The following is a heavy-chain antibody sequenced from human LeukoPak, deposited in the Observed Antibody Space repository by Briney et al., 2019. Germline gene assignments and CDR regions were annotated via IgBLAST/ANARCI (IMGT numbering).Heavy chain of an antibody. D-gene: IGHD3-10*01. V-gene: IGHV3-53*01. J-gene: IGHJ4*02. CDR3: AREKGRGVISPYYDY. Sequence: GGSLRLSCAASGLTVGNNFMSWVRQAPRKGLEWVSVIYSDGSTYYEDSVKGRFTISRDTSKNTLSLQMNSLRVEDTAVYYCAREKGRGVISPYYDYWGQGTRVTVSS. CDR1: GLTVGNNF. CDR2: IYSDGST.